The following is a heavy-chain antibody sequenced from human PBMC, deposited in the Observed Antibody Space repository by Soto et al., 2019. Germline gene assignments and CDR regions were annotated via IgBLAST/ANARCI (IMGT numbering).Heavy chain of an antibody. CDR1: GGTFSSYA. CDR2: IIPIFGTA. Sequence: QVQLVQSGAEVKKPGSSVKVSCKASGGTFSSYAISWVRQAPGQGLEWMGGIIPIFGTANYAQKFQGRVTITADESTSTDYMELSRRRSEDTAVYYGALWFGGNAHFDYWGQGTLVTVSS. D-gene: IGHD3-10*01. CDR3: ALWFGGNAHFDY. J-gene: IGHJ4*02. V-gene: IGHV1-69*01.